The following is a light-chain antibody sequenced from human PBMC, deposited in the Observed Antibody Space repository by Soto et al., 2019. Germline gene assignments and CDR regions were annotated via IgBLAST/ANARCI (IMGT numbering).Light chain of an antibody. CDR1: QSVSSSY. CDR2: GAS. CDR3: QQYGSAPFT. Sequence: EIVLTQSPGTLSLSPGERATLSCRASQSVSSSYLAWYQQKPGQAPTLLIYGASSRATGLPDRFSGSGSRTDLTITISRLEAEDFAVYYCQQYGSAPFTFGPGTTLDIK. V-gene: IGKV3-20*01. J-gene: IGKJ3*01.